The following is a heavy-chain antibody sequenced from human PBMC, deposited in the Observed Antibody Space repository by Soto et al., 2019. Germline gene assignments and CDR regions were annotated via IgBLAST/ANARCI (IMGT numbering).Heavy chain of an antibody. D-gene: IGHD6-13*01. CDR3: ARRFSSSWYTYYYYGMDV. V-gene: IGHV4-39*01. J-gene: IGHJ6*02. CDR2: IYYSGST. CDR1: GGSISSSSYY. Sequence: PSETLSLTCTVSGGSISSSSYYWGWIRQPPGKGLEWIGSIYYSGSTYYNPSLKSRVTMSVDTSKNQFSLKLSSVSAADTAVYYCARRFSSSWYTYYYYGMDVWGQGTTVTVSS.